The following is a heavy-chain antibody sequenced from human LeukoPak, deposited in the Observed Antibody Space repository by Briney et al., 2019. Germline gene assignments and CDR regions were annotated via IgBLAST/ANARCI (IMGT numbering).Heavy chain of an antibody. CDR2: ISAYNGNT. Sequence: ASVKVSCKASGYTFTSYGISWVRQAPGQGLEWMGWISAYNGNTNYAQKLQGRVTMTTDTSTSTACMELRSLRSDDTAVYYCAREYYDSSGYPIDYWGQGTLVTVFS. J-gene: IGHJ4*02. CDR3: AREYYDSSGYPIDY. D-gene: IGHD3-22*01. V-gene: IGHV1-18*01. CDR1: GYTFTSYG.